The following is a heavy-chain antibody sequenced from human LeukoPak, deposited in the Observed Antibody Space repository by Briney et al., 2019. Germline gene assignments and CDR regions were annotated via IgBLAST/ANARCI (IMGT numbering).Heavy chain of an antibody. CDR1: GGSISSSSYY. V-gene: IGHV4-39*07. D-gene: IGHD1-14*01. CDR2: IYHSGST. J-gene: IGHJ4*02. Sequence: SETLSLTCTVSGGSISSSSYYWGWIRQPPGKGLEWIGSIYHSGSTYYNPSLKSRVTISVDTSKNQFSLKLSSVTAADTAVYYCARDNHFDYWGQGTLVTVSS. CDR3: ARDNHFDY.